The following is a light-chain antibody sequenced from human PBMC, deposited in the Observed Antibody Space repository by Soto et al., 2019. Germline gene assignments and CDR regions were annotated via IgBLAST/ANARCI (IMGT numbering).Light chain of an antibody. CDR3: TAWDDSLSGVL. CDR2: RNY. J-gene: IGLJ2*01. V-gene: IGLV1-47*01. CDR1: SSNVGSNY. Sequence: QAVVTQPPSASGTPGQRVTISCSGSSSNVGSNYVYWYQQLPGTAPKLLIYRNYQRPSGVPGRFSGSKSGTSASLAISGLRSEDEADYYCTAWDDSLSGVLFGGGTKLTVL.